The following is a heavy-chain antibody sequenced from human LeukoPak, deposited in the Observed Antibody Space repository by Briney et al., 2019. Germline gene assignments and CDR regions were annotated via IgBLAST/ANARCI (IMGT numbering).Heavy chain of an antibody. Sequence: PSETLSLTCAVSGGSISSGGYSWSWIRQPPGKGLEWIGYIYHSGSTYYNPSLKSRVTISVDRSKNQFSLKLSSVTAADTAVYYCARGKGSSGKYNWFDPWGQGTLVTVSS. D-gene: IGHD1-26*01. CDR2: IYHSGST. CDR1: GGSISSGGYS. CDR3: ARGKGSSGKYNWFDP. V-gene: IGHV4-30-2*01. J-gene: IGHJ5*02.